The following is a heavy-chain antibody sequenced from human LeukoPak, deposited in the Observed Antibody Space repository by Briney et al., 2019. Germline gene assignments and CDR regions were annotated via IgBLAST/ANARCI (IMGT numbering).Heavy chain of an antibody. D-gene: IGHD6-19*01. CDR2: ISYDGSNK. Sequence: GGSLRLPCAASGFTFSSYAMHWVRQAPGKGLEWVAVISYDGSNKYYADSVKGRFTISRDNSKNTLYLQMNSLRAEDTAVYYCASSRRLDLDYWGQGTLVTISS. CDR3: ASSRRLDLDY. CDR1: GFTFSSYA. J-gene: IGHJ4*02. V-gene: IGHV3-30-3*01.